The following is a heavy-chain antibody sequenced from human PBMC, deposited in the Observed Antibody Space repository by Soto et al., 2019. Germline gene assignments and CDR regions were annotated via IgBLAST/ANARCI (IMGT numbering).Heavy chain of an antibody. Sequence: QVQLVQSGAEVKKPGSSVKVSCKASGGTFSSYTISWVRQAPGQGLEWMGRIIPILGIANYAQKFQGRVTITADKSTSTAYMELCSLRSEDTAVYYCARGREGTGTTGFGDYWGQGTLVTVSS. CDR1: GGTFSSYT. V-gene: IGHV1-69*02. D-gene: IGHD1-7*01. J-gene: IGHJ4*02. CDR2: IIPILGIA. CDR3: ARGREGTGTTGFGDY.